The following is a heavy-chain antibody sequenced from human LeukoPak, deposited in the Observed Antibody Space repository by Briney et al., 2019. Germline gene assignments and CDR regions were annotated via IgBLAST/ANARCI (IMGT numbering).Heavy chain of an antibody. Sequence: SETLSLTCTVSGGSISSSSYYWGWIRQPPGKGLEWIGSIYYSGSTYYNPSLKSRVTISVDTSKNQFSLKLSSVTAADTAVYYCARVHVLLWFGESRYAFDIWGQGTMVTVSS. CDR1: GGSISSSSYY. J-gene: IGHJ3*02. D-gene: IGHD3-10*01. V-gene: IGHV4-39*07. CDR2: IYYSGST. CDR3: ARVHVLLWFGESRYAFDI.